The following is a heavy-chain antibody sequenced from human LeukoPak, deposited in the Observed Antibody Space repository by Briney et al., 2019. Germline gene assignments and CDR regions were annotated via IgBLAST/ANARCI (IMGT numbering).Heavy chain of an antibody. CDR1: GFTLSSYW. D-gene: IGHD3-22*01. J-gene: IGHJ4*02. CDR3: ARDPHYYYDSSGYDEFDY. CDR2: INSDGSST. Sequence: GGSLRLSCAASGFTLSSYWMHWVRQAPGKGLVWVSRINSDGSSTSYADSVKGRFTISRDNAKNTLYLQMNSLRAEDTAVYYCARDPHYYYDSSGYDEFDYWGQGTLVTVSS. V-gene: IGHV3-74*01.